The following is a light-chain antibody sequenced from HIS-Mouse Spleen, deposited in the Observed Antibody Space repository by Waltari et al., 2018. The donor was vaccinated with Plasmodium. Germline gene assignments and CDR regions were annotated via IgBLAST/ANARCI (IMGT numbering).Light chain of an antibody. Sequence: SYELTQPPSVSVSPGQTARITCSGDALPKKYAYWYQQKSGQAPVLVIYEDSKRPSVTPEIFSGSSSGTMATLTISGAQVEDEADYYCYSTDSSGNHRVFGGGTKLTVL. CDR1: ALPKKY. V-gene: IGLV3-10*01. J-gene: IGLJ3*02. CDR3: YSTDSSGNHRV. CDR2: EDS.